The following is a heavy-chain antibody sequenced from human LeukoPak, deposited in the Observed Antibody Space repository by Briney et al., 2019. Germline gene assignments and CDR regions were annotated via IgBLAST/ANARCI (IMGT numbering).Heavy chain of an antibody. CDR1: GYTFTGYY. D-gene: IGHD2-2*01. J-gene: IGHJ5*02. Sequence: ASVKVSCKASGYTFTGYYMHWVRQAPGQGLEWMGWINPNSGGTNYAQKFQGRVTMTRDTSISTAYMELSRLRPDDTAVYYCARELGDRYCSSTSCYVSGWFDPWGQGTLVTVSS. V-gene: IGHV1-2*02. CDR3: ARELGDRYCSSTSCYVSGWFDP. CDR2: INPNSGGT.